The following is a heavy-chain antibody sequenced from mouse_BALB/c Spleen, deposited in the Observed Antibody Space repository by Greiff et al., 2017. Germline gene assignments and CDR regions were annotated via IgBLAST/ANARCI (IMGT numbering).Heavy chain of an antibody. CDR3: ARIVGDRYFDV. CDR2: IWWNDNK. Sequence: KESGPGILQPSQTLSLTCSFSGFSLSTYGIGVGWIRQPSGKGLEWLAHIWWNDNKYYNTALKSRLTISKDTSNNQVFLKIASVDTADTATYYCARIVGDRYFDVWGAGTTVTVSS. J-gene: IGHJ1*01. V-gene: IGHV8-11*01. CDR1: GFSLSTYGIG. D-gene: IGHD3-3*01.